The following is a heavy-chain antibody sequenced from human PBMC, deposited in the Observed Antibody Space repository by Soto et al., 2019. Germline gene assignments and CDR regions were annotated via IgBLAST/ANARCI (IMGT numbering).Heavy chain of an antibody. CDR2: VNPNSGNT. CDR3: ARGRRANFAP. D-gene: IGHD6-25*01. Sequence: ASAKVSCKTSGYTFTNYDIMWVRRVAGQGLEWMGWVNPNSGNTGYAQKFQDRVTMTRDRFISTAYMELRSLTYEDTAVYYCARGRRANFAPWGQGTLVTVSS. J-gene: IGHJ5*02. V-gene: IGHV1-8*01. CDR1: GYTFTNYD.